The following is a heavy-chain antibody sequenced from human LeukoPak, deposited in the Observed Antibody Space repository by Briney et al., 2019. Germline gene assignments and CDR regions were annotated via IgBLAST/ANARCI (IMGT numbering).Heavy chain of an antibody. V-gene: IGHV7-4-1*02. Sequence: GASVKASCKASGYTFTNYAMNWVRQAPGQGLEWMGWINTNTGNPTYAQGFTGRFVFSLDTSVTTAYLQISSLKAEDTAVYYCAREEYYDSSAPTNFDYWGQGTLVTVSS. CDR1: GYTFTNYA. J-gene: IGHJ4*02. CDR2: INTNTGNP. CDR3: AREEYYDSSAPTNFDY. D-gene: IGHD3-22*01.